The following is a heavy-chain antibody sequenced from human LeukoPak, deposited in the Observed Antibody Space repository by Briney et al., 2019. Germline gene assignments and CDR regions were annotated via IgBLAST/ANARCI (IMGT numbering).Heavy chain of an antibody. Sequence: PGGSLRLSCAASGFTFSSYGMSWVRQAPGKGLEWVSSISGSGDSTYYADSVKGRFTISRDNAKNSLYLQMNSLRAEDTAVYYCARDRRWLQEDAFDIWGQGTMVTVSS. D-gene: IGHD5-24*01. CDR3: ARDRRWLQEDAFDI. CDR2: ISGSGDST. CDR1: GFTFSSYG. J-gene: IGHJ3*02. V-gene: IGHV3-23*01.